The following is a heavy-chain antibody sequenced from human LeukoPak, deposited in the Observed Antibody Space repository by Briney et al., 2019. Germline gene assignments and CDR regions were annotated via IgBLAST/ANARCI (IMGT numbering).Heavy chain of an antibody. CDR3: AKSGWNYGDYFDY. Sequence: GGSLRLSCAASGFTFSSYAMSWVRQAPGKGLEWVSAISVSGGSTYYADSVKGRFTISRDNSKNTLYLQMNSLRAEDTAVYYCAKSGWNYGDYFDYWGQGTLVTVSS. CDR1: GFTFSSYA. D-gene: IGHD1-7*01. V-gene: IGHV3-23*01. CDR2: ISVSGGST. J-gene: IGHJ4*02.